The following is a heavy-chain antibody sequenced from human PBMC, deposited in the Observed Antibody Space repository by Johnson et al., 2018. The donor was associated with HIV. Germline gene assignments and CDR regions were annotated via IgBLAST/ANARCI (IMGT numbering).Heavy chain of an antibody. V-gene: IGHV3-30*02. Sequence: QVHLVESGGGVVQPGRSLRLSCAASGFTFSSYGMHWVRQAPGKGLEWVAFIRYDGSNKYYADSVKGRFTISSDHSKNKLYLQMNSLRAEDTAVYYWAKDQGWFGEFMNAFDIWGQGTMVTVSS. CDR3: AKDQGWFGEFMNAFDI. CDR2: IRYDGSNK. J-gene: IGHJ3*02. CDR1: GFTFSSYG. D-gene: IGHD3-10*01.